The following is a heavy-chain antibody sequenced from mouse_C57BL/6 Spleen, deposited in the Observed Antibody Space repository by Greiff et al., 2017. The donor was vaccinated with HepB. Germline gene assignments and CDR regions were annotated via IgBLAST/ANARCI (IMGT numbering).Heavy chain of an antibody. V-gene: IGHV1-63*01. Sequence: VQLQQSGAELVRPGTSVKMSCKASGYTFTNYWIGWAKQRPGHGLEWIGDIYPGGGYTNYNEKFKGKATLTADKSSSTAYMQFSSLTSEDSAMYYCARSEGLHYAMDYWGQGTSVTVSS. D-gene: IGHD2-4*01. J-gene: IGHJ4*01. CDR3: ARSEGLHYAMDY. CDR2: IYPGGGYT. CDR1: GYTFTNYW.